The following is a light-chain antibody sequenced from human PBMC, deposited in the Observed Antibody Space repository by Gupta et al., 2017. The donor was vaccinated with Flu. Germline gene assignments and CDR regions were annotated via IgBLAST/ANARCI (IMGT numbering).Light chain of an antibody. V-gene: IGLV3-21*02. CDR2: S. Sequence: SDRPSGIPERFSGSNSGNTATLTISRVEAGDEAAYYCQVRDPSDYRPVFATGTRVTVL. J-gene: IGLJ1*01. CDR3: QVRDPSDYRPV.